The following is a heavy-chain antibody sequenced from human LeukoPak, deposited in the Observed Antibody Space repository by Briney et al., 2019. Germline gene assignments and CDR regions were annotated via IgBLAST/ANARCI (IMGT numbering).Heavy chain of an antibody. CDR2: INHSGST. J-gene: IGHJ3*02. D-gene: IGHD6-19*01. CDR3: ARRFGIAVAGFTHAFDI. Sequence: SETLSLTCAVYGGSFSGYYWSWIRQPPGKGLEWIGEINHSGSTNYNPSLKSRVTISVDTSKNQFSLKLSSVTAADTAVYYCARRFGIAVAGFTHAFDIWGQGTMVTVSS. V-gene: IGHV4-34*01. CDR1: GGSFSGYY.